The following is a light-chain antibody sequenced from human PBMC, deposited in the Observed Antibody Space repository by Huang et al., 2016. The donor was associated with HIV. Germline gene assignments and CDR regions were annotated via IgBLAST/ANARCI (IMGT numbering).Light chain of an antibody. CDR3: QQYNNWPRT. J-gene: IGKJ1*01. CDR1: QSVGRN. V-gene: IGKV3-15*01. CDR2: GAS. Sequence: IVMTQSPATLSVSPGERATLSCRASQSVGRNLAWYQQKPGQAPRLLISGASTRATGVPARFSGSGSGTEFTLTISSLQSEDFAVYYCQQYNNWPRTFGQGTKVDIK.